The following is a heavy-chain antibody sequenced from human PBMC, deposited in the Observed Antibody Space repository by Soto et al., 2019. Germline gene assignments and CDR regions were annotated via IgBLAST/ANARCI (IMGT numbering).Heavy chain of an antibody. V-gene: IGHV4-4*02. CDR2: IFHSGTA. CDR3: ARDLGYSYGSGIDS. CDR1: GVSLRSDNW. Sequence: SETLSLTCTVSGVSLRSDNWWNWVRQSPGKGPEWIGQIFHSGTATYNPSLMSRVIMTVDKSKNHFSLSLSSVTAADTAVYYCARDLGYSYGSGIDSWGQGTLVTVSS. J-gene: IGHJ4*02. D-gene: IGHD5-18*01.